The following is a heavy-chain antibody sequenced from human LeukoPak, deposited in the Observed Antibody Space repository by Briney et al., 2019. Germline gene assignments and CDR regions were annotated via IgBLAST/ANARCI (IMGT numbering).Heavy chain of an antibody. CDR3: AKMRPLVGSTAFDY. V-gene: IGHV3-23*01. CDR2: ISGDTKNT. J-gene: IGHJ4*02. CDR1: AFTFSSYA. Sequence: GGSLSLSCAASAFTFSSYAMSWVRQAPGKGLEWVSVISGDTKNTYYADSVRGRFAISRDNSRNTLYLQMNSLRVEDTAVYYCAKMRPLVGSTAFDYWGQGTLVTVSS. D-gene: IGHD1-26*01.